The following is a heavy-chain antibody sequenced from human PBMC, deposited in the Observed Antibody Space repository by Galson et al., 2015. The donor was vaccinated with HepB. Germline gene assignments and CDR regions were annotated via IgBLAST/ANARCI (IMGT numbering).Heavy chain of an antibody. D-gene: IGHD3-10*01. J-gene: IGHJ3*02. V-gene: IGHV2-70*01. CDR2: IDWDDDK. CDR3: ARALWFGELYDAFDI. Sequence: PALVKPTQTLTLTCTFSGFSLSTSGMCVSWIRQPPGKALEWLALIDWDDDKYYSTSLKTRLTISKDTSKNQVVLTMTKMDPVDTATYYCARALWFGELYDAFDIWGQGTMVTVPS. CDR1: GFSLSTSGMC.